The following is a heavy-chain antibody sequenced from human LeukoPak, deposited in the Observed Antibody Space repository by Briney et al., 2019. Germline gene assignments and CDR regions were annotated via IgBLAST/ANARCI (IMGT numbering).Heavy chain of an antibody. CDR2: IRYDGSNK. D-gene: IGHD1-26*01. V-gene: IGHV3-30*02. CDR3: AKVQVAGATNGGLDY. J-gene: IGHJ4*02. Sequence: GGSLRLSCAASGFTLSSYGMHWVRQAPGKGLEWVAFIRYDGSNKYYADSVKGRITISRDNSKTTLYLQMHSLRAEDTAVYYCAKVQVAGATNGGLDYWGQGTLVTVSS. CDR1: GFTLSSYG.